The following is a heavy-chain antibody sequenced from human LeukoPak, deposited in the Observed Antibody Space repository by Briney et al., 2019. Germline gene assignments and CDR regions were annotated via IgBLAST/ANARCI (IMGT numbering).Heavy chain of an antibody. CDR3: AKDSYSRGDY. V-gene: IGHV3-7*01. D-gene: IGHD6-13*01. CDR1: GGSFSGYY. J-gene: IGHJ4*02. CDR2: IKQDGSVK. Sequence: ETLSLTCAVYGGSFSGYYWSWVRQAPGKGLEWVANIKQDGSVKTYVDSVKGRFTISRDNAKNSLYLQMNSLRAEDTAVYYCAKDSYSRGDYWGQGTLVTVSS.